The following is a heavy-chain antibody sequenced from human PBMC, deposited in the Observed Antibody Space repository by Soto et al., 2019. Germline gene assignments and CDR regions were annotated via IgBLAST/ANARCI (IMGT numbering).Heavy chain of an antibody. V-gene: IGHV4-34*01. J-gene: IGHJ4*02. CDR1: GGSFSGYY. CDR2: MNHGGST. D-gene: IGHD2-8*01. CDR3: AKEKGYCINGVCYGGYFDY. Sequence: PSETLSLTCAVYGGSFSGYYWSWIRQSPGKGLEWIGEMNHGGSTNYNPSLKSRVTISVDTSKNQFSLKLSSVTAADTAVYYWAKEKGYCINGVCYGGYFDYWGQGTLVTVSS.